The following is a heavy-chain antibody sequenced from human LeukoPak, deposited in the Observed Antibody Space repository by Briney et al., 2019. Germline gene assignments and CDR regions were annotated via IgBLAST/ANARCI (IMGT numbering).Heavy chain of an antibody. D-gene: IGHD3-22*01. CDR3: AKNYDSSGYYYYYGMDV. J-gene: IGHJ6*02. CDR1: GFTFSSYA. CDR2: ISGSGGST. Sequence: PGGSLRLSCAASGFTFSSYAMSWVRQAPGKGLEWVSAISGSGGSTYYADSVKGRFTISRDNSKNTLYLRMNSLRAEDTAVYYCAKNYDSSGYYYYYGMDVWGQGTTVTVSS. V-gene: IGHV3-23*01.